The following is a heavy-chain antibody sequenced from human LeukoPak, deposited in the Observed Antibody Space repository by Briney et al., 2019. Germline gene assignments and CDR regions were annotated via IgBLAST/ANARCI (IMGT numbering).Heavy chain of an antibody. CDR2: IYHSGST. Sequence: SQTLSLTCAVSGGSISSGGYSWSWLRQPPGTGLEWIGYIYHSGSTYYNPSLKSRVIISVNRSKNQFSLKLSSVTAADTAVYYCAREGYYDSSGYRMVGAFDIWGQGTMVTVSS. CDR1: GGSISSGGYS. D-gene: IGHD3-22*01. J-gene: IGHJ3*02. V-gene: IGHV4-30-2*01. CDR3: AREGYYDSSGYRMVGAFDI.